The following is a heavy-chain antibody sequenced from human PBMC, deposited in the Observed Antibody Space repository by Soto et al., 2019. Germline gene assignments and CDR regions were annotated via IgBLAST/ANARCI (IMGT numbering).Heavy chain of an antibody. D-gene: IGHD3-9*01. CDR3: ARLEGLATISYYFDF. CDR2: IYYRGNA. Sequence: SETLSLTCSVSDDSINSDKYYWGWIRRPPGKGLEWIGSIYYRGNAYYNPSLQTRVTISLDRSKSQFSLKLNSVTAADSAVYFCARLEGLATISYYFDFWGPGALVTVSS. J-gene: IGHJ4*02. CDR1: DDSINSDKYY. V-gene: IGHV4-39*01.